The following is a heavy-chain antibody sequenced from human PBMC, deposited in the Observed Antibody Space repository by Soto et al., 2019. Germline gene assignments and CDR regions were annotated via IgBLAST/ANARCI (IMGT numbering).Heavy chain of an antibody. V-gene: IGHV3-23*01. CDR1: GFTFSSYA. Sequence: GGSLRLSCAASGFTFSSYAMSWVRQAPGKGLEWVSAISGSGGSTYYADAVKGRFTISRDNSKNTLYLQMNGLRAEDTAVYYCAKSGVGPGVEDYIWGSYRYTNFDYWGQGTLVTVSS. D-gene: IGHD3-16*02. CDR2: ISGSGGST. J-gene: IGHJ4*02. CDR3: AKSGVGPGVEDYIWGSYRYTNFDY.